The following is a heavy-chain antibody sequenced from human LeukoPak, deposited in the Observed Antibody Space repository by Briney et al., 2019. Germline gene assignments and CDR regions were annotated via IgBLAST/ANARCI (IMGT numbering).Heavy chain of an antibody. J-gene: IGHJ5*02. CDR1: GGSISSGSYY. CDR2: IYTSVST. D-gene: IGHD3/OR15-3a*01. CDR3: ASGWTSQGWFDP. Sequence: SQTLSLTCTVSGGSISSGSYYWSWIRQPAGKGLEWIGRIYTSVSTNYNPSLKSRVPISVDTSKNQFSLKLSSVTAADTAVYYCASGWTSQGWFDPWGQGTLVTVSS. V-gene: IGHV4-61*02.